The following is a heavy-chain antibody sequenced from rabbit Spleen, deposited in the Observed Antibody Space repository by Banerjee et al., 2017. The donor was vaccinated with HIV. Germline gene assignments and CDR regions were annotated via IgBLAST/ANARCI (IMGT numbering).Heavy chain of an antibody. V-gene: IGHV1S40*01. CDR1: RFTISSSNC. J-gene: IGHJ4*01. D-gene: IGHD1-1*01. Sequence: SLEESGGDLVKPGASLTLTCKASRFTISSSNCICWVRQAPGKGLEWIACIYGGSSVNSYYASWAKGRFTISKTSSTTVTLQMTSLTAADTATYFCARDLVAVIGWNFNLWGPGTLVTVS. CDR2: IYGGSSVNS. CDR3: ARDLVAVIGWNFNL.